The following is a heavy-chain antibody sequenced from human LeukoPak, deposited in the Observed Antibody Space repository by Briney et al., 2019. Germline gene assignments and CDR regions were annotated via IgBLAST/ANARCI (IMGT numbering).Heavy chain of an antibody. D-gene: IGHD3-10*01. V-gene: IGHV3-48*01. Sequence: GGSLRLSCAASGFDFRSYSMNWVRQAPGKGLEWVSYISSFSGTIDYADSVKGRFIISRDNAQNSLFLQMNSLRAEDTAVYYCARRLGSGSYYKRGFDYWGQGTLVTVSS. CDR3: ARRLGSGSYYKRGFDY. CDR1: GFDFRSYS. CDR2: ISSFSGTI. J-gene: IGHJ4*02.